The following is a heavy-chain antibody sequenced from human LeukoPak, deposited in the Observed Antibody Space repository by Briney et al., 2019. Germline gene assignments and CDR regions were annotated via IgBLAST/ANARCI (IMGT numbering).Heavy chain of an antibody. Sequence: GGSLRLSCAASGFSFSSFGMHWVRQAPGRGLEWEAFIRYDGTGEDYADSVEGRFTISRDNSKNTLYLQMNNVRTEDTAVYYCAKEPYSSPDHYYYYYMDVWGKGTTVTVSS. CDR2: IRYDGTGE. CDR3: AKEPYSSPDHYYYYYMDV. J-gene: IGHJ6*03. D-gene: IGHD6-13*01. V-gene: IGHV3-30*02. CDR1: GFSFSSFG.